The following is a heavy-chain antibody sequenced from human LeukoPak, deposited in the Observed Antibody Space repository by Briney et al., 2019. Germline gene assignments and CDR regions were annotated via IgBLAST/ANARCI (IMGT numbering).Heavy chain of an antibody. CDR2: ISGSGGST. V-gene: IGHV3-23*01. Sequence: GGSLRLSCAASGFTFSSYAMSWVRQAPGKGLEWVSAISGSGGSTYYADSVKGRFTISRDNSKNTLYLQMNSLRAEDTAVYYCARAGGSTVSHSDYWGQGTLVTVSS. D-gene: IGHD4-17*01. J-gene: IGHJ4*02. CDR1: GFTFSSYA. CDR3: ARAGGSTVSHSDY.